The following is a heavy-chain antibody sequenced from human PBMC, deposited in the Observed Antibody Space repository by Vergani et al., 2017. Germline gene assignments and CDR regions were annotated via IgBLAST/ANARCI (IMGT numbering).Heavy chain of an antibody. CDR1: GYTLTELS. V-gene: IGHV1-24*01. Sequence: QVQLVQSGAEVKKPGASVKVSCKVSGYTLTELSMHWVRQAPGKGLEWMGVFDPEDGETIYAQKFQGRVTMTEDTSTDTAYMELSSLRSEDTAVYYCATRFIVGDTVGFDAFDIWGQGTMVTVSS. CDR2: FDPEDGET. D-gene: IGHD1-26*01. J-gene: IGHJ3*02. CDR3: ATRFIVGDTVGFDAFDI.